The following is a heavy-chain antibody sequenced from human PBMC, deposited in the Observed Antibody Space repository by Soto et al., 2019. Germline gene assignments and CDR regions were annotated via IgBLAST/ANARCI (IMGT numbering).Heavy chain of an antibody. CDR2: FDPEDGET. J-gene: IGHJ5*02. D-gene: IGHD3-22*01. CDR1: GYTLTELS. V-gene: IGHV1-24*01. CDR3: AIDHYHDSSGPSFDP. Sequence: VASVKVSCKVSGYTLTELSMHWVRQAPGKGLEWMGGFDPEDGETIYAQKFQGRVTMTEDTSTDTAYMELSSLRSEDTAVYYCAIDHYHDSSGPSFDPWGQGTLVTVSS.